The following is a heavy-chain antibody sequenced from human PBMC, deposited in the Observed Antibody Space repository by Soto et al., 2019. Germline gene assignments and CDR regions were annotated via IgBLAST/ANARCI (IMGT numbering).Heavy chain of an antibody. J-gene: IGHJ6*02. Sequence: EVQLLESGGGLAQPGGSLRLSCAASGFTFSSYAMSWVRQAPGKGLEWVSGISGSGGTTYYTDSVKGRFTISRDNSKNTLYLQMNSLRAEDRAVYYCARTRVGLTPLRSGLDVWGQGTTVTVS. CDR3: ARTRVGLTPLRSGLDV. CDR2: ISGSGGTT. D-gene: IGHD1-26*01. CDR1: GFTFSSYA. V-gene: IGHV3-23*01.